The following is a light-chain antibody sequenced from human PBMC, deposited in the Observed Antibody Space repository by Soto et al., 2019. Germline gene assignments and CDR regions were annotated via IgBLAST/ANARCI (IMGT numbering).Light chain of an antibody. V-gene: IGKV1-33*01. CDR2: EAS. Sequence: DIQMTQSPSSLSASVGDRVTITCQATHDITKSLNWYQQKPGKAPNLLIYEASNLETGVPSRFSGSGSGTDFTFTSSKLQPEDIATYYCQQYGSLQITFGPGTRLDIK. J-gene: IGKJ5*01. CDR1: HDITKS. CDR3: QQYGSLQIT.